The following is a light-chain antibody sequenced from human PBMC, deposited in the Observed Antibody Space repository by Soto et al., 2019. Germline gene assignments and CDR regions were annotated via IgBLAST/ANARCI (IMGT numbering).Light chain of an antibody. CDR3: QQYYSTPRKT. J-gene: IGKJ1*01. CDR2: WAS. V-gene: IGKV4-1*01. Sequence: DIVMTQSPDSLAVSLGERATINCKSSQSVLYRSNNKNYLAWYQQKPGQPPKLLIYWASTRESGVPDRFSGSVSGTDFTLTISSLQAEDVAVYYCQQYYSTPRKTFGQGTKVETK. CDR1: QSVLYRSNNKNY.